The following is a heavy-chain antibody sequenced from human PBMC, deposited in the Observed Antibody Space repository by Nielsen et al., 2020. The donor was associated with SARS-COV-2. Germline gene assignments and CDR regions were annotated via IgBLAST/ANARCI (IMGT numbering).Heavy chain of an antibody. D-gene: IGHD6-19*01. Sequence: GESLKISCAASGFTFDDYGMSWVRQAPGKGLEWVSGINWNGASTYYADSVKGRFTISRDNSKNTLYLQMNSLRAEDTAVYYCARESVTGTDAFDIWGQGTVVTVSS. CDR2: INWNGAST. J-gene: IGHJ3*02. CDR3: ARESVTGTDAFDI. CDR1: GFTFDDYG. V-gene: IGHV3-20*04.